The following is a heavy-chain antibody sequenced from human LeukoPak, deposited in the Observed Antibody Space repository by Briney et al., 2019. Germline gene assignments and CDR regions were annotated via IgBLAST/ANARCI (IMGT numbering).Heavy chain of an antibody. V-gene: IGHV4-34*01. Sequence: SETLSLTCAVYGGSFSGYYWSWIRQPPGKGLEWIGEIKHSGSTNYNPSLKSRVTISVDTSKNQFSLKLSSVTAADTAVYYCARGSAYWGQGTLVTVSS. CDR2: IKHSGST. CDR1: GGSFSGYY. CDR3: ARGSAY. J-gene: IGHJ4*02.